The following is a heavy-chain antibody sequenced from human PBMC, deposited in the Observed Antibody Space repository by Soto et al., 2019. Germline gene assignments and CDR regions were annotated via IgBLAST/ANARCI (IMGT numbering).Heavy chain of an antibody. CDR3: AGPAVHSSGVPDD. CDR1: GGSISSSSYY. J-gene: IGHJ4*02. V-gene: IGHV4-39*01. Sequence: QLQLQESGPGLVKPSETLSLTCTVSGGSISSSSYYWGWIRQPPGKGLEWIGSIYYSGSTYYNPSLKTRVTIPVDTSKNHFSLKLSSVTAADPAVYYCAGPAVHSSGVPDDWGQGTLVTVSS. CDR2: IYYSGST. D-gene: IGHD6-19*01.